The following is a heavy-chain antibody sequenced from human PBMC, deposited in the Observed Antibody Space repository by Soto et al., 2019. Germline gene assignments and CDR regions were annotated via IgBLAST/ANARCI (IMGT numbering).Heavy chain of an antibody. Sequence: SVKVSCKASGGTFSSYAISWVRQAPGQGLEWMGGIIPISGTANYAQKFQGRVTITADESTSTAYMELSSLRSEDTAVYYCARGLIVVVPAAIGRDYYYYGMDVWGQGTTVTVSS. CDR2: IIPISGTA. CDR1: GGTFSSYA. J-gene: IGHJ6*02. CDR3: ARGLIVVVPAAIGRDYYYYGMDV. V-gene: IGHV1-69*13. D-gene: IGHD2-2*02.